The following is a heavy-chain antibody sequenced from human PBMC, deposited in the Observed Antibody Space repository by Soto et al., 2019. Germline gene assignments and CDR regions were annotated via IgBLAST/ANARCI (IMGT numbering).Heavy chain of an antibody. CDR1: GYSISSSNW. V-gene: IGHV4-28*01. D-gene: IGHD1-26*01. CDR3: ARREIQGPIDY. Sequence: QVQLQESGPGLVKPSDTLSLTCAVSGYSISSSNWWGWIRQPPGKGLEWIGYIYYSGTTYYNPSLKSRVAMSVGTSKNQFTLKLTSVTAVDTAVYYCARREIQGPIDYWGQGTLVTVSS. J-gene: IGHJ4*02. CDR2: IYYSGTT.